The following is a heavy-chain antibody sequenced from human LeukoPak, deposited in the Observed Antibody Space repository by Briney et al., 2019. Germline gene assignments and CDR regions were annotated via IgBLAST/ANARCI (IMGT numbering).Heavy chain of an antibody. CDR1: WLIVTRDY. Sequence: GGSLRLSCVVSWLIVTRDYMSWVRQAPGKGLEWVSAIYSGGSTYYADSVKGRFTISRDNSKNTLYLQMNSLRAADTAVYYCASLGYWGQGTLVTVSS. V-gene: IGHV3-53*05. J-gene: IGHJ4*02. CDR3: ASLGY. CDR2: IYSGGST.